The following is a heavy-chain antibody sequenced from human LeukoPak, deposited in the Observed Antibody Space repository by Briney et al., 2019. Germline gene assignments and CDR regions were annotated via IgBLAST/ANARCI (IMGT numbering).Heavy chain of an antibody. CDR3: AKGYYGDYYFDY. Sequence: PGGPLRLSCAASGLTFSSYGMHWVRQAPGKGLEWVAVISYDGSNKYYADSVKGRFTISRDNSKNTLYLQMNSLRAEDTAVYYCAKGYYGDYYFDYWGQGTLVTVSS. CDR1: GLTFSSYG. CDR2: ISYDGSNK. V-gene: IGHV3-30*18. D-gene: IGHD4-17*01. J-gene: IGHJ4*02.